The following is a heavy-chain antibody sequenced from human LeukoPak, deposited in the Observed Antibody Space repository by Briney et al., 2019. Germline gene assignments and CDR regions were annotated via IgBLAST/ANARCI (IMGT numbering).Heavy chain of an antibody. CDR1: GFTFVDYA. V-gene: IGHV3-43D*03. J-gene: IGHJ3*02. CDR2: ISWDGGST. Sequence: GGSLRLSCAASGFTFVDYAMHWVRQAPGKGLEWVSLISWDGGSTYYADSVKGRFTISRDNSKNSLYLQMNSLRAEDTALYYCAKGATAGTQWGAFDIWGQGTMVTVSS. CDR3: AKGATAGTQWGAFDI. D-gene: IGHD6-13*01.